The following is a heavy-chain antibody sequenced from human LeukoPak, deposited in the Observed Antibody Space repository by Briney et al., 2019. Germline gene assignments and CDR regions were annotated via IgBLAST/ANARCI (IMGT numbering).Heavy chain of an antibody. D-gene: IGHD3-22*01. CDR3: AKEFYHYYDSSGYLAY. CDR1: GFTFSGSG. V-gene: IGHV3-30*02. CDR2: IRNDGTNK. J-gene: IGHJ4*02. Sequence: PGGSLRLSCAASGFTFSGSGMHWVRQAPGKGLEWVAFIRNDGTNKYYAESVKGRFTISRDNSKNMLYPQMNSLRAEDTAVYYCAKEFYHYYDSSGYLAYWGQGTLVTVSS.